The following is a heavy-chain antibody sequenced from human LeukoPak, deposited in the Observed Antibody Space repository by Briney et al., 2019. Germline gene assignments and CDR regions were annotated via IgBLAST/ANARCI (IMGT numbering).Heavy chain of an antibody. D-gene: IGHD4-17*01. Sequence: GGFLRLSCAASGFTFSSYAMSWVRQAPGKGLEWVSAISGSGGSTYYADSVKGRFTISRDNSKNTLYLQMNSLRAEDTAVYYCAKMTTVTMGQGTDWGQGTLVTVSS. CDR1: GFTFSSYA. CDR3: AKMTTVTMGQGTD. V-gene: IGHV3-23*01. J-gene: IGHJ4*02. CDR2: ISGSGGST.